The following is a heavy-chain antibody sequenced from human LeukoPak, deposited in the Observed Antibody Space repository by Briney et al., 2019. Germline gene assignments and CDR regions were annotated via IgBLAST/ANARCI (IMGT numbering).Heavy chain of an antibody. D-gene: IGHD3-9*01. Sequence: GGSLRLSCAASGFIFTSYGIHWVRQAPGKGLEWVAFIRYDGSNKYYADSVKGRFTISRDNSKNTLYLQMNSLRTEDTAVYYCAKDEDMYYDILTPFDYWGQGTLVTVSS. CDR1: GFIFTSYG. CDR2: IRYDGSNK. CDR3: AKDEDMYYDILTPFDY. J-gene: IGHJ4*02. V-gene: IGHV3-30*02.